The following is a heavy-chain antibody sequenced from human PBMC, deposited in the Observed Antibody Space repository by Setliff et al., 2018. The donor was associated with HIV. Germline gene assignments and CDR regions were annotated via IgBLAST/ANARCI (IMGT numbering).Heavy chain of an antibody. Sequence: GVLRLSCAASGFTFRLYGMHWVRRAPGKGLEWMADIKQDGSEKNYVDSVKGRFTISRDNAKNSMDLQMNSLRAEDTAIYYCAAVPWGHSSLIIDHWGQGTPVTVSS. D-gene: IGHD3-16*01. CDR1: GFTFRLYG. V-gene: IGHV3-7*02. CDR2: IKQDGSEK. CDR3: AAVPWGHSSLIIDH. J-gene: IGHJ4*02.